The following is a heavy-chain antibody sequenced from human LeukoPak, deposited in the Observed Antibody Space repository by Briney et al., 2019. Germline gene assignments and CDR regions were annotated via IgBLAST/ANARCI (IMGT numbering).Heavy chain of an antibody. CDR1: GFTFSSYA. CDR2: VSGSGGST. Sequence: GGSLRLSCAASGFTFSSYAMSCVRQAPGKGLEWVSAVSGSGGSTYYADSVKGRFTISRDNSKNTLYLQMNSLRAEDPAVYDCAKLLRRCVDYWGQGTLVPVPS. J-gene: IGHJ4*02. V-gene: IGHV3-23*01. CDR3: AKLLRRCVDY.